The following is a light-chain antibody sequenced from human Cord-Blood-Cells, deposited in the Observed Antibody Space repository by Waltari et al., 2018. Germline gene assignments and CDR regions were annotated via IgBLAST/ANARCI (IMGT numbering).Light chain of an antibody. CDR3: SSYAGSNNKV. CDR1: SSDVGGYNY. CDR2: AVS. Sequence: QSALTQPPSASGSPGQSVTISCTGTSSDVGGYNYVSWYQQRPGKAPKLMVYAVSKRPSGVPDLFSGCKSGNTASLTVSGLQAEDEADYYCSSYAGSNNKVFGGGTTLTVL. V-gene: IGLV2-8*01. J-gene: IGLJ3*02.